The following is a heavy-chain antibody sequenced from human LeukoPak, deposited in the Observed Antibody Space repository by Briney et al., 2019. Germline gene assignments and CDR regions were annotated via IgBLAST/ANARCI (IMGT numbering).Heavy chain of an antibody. CDR2: IYSCGST. D-gene: IGHD6-13*01. CDR1: GFTVSSNY. Sequence: PGGSLRLSCAASGFTVSSNYMSWVRQAPGKGLEWVSVIYSCGSTYYADSVKGRFTISRDNSKNTLYLQMNSLRAEDTAVYYCARGWSSSWPFFDYWGQGTLVTVSS. CDR3: ARGWSSSWPFFDY. J-gene: IGHJ4*02. V-gene: IGHV3-66*03.